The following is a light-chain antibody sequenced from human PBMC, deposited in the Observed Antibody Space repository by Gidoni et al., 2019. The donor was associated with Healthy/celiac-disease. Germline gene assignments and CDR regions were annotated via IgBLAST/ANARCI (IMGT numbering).Light chain of an antibody. Sequence: QSALTQPRSVSGSPGQSVTISCTGTSSDVGGYNYVSWYQQHPGKAPKLMIYDVSKRPSGVPDRFSGSKSGNTASLTISGLQAEDEADYYYYSYAGSYTTLVFGGGTKLTVL. CDR1: SSDVGGYNY. J-gene: IGLJ2*01. CDR3: YSYAGSYTTLV. V-gene: IGLV2-11*01. CDR2: DVS.